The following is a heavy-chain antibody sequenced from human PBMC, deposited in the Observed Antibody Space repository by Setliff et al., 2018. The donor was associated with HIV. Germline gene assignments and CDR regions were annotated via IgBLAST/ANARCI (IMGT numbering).Heavy chain of an antibody. V-gene: IGHV4-38-2*01. CDR1: GYSISSGYS. CDR3: AHSLLLAPMIDY. J-gene: IGHJ4*02. Sequence: SETLSLTCAVSGYSISSGYSWGWVRQPPGKGLEWIGNAYHSGSAFYNQSLEIRVTMSIDSSKNVFSLRLDSVTAADSALYFCAHSLLLAPMIDYWGQGMLVTVSS. CDR2: AYHSGSA. D-gene: IGHD3-22*01.